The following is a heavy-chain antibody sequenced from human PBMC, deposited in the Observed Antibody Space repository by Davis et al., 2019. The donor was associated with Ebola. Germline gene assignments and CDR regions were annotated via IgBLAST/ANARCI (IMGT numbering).Heavy chain of an antibody. Sequence: GESLKISCAASGFTFSSYGMHWVRQAPGKGLEWVAVIWYDGSNKYYADSVKGRFTISRDNSKNTLYLQMNSLGAEDTAVYYCARVSNYGDPDYWGQGTLVTVSS. CDR1: GFTFSSYG. CDR3: ARVSNYGDPDY. CDR2: IWYDGSNK. D-gene: IGHD4-17*01. J-gene: IGHJ4*02. V-gene: IGHV3-33*01.